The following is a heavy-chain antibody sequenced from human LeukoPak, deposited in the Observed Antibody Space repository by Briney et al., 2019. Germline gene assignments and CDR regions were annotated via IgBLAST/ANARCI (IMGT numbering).Heavy chain of an antibody. V-gene: IGHV4-39*07. D-gene: IGHD3-10*01. CDR1: GGSISSSSYY. J-gene: IGHJ4*02. CDR3: ARDSGSVNH. Sequence: SETLSLTCTVSGGSISSSSYYWGWIRQPPGKGLEWIGSIYYSGSTYYNPSLKSRVTISVDTSKNQFSLKLSSVTAADTAVYYCARDSGSVNHWGQGTLVTVSS. CDR2: IYYSGST.